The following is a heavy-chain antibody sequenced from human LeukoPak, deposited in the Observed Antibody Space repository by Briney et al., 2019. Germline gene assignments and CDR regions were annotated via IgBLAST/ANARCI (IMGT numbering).Heavy chain of an antibody. V-gene: IGHV3-13*01. J-gene: IGHJ6*02. Sequence: GGSLRLSCAASGFTFSSYDMHWVRQATGKGLEWVSAIGTAGDTYYPGSVKGRFTISRENAKNSLYLQMNSLRAGDTAVYYRARGSSGWSYYYYGMDVWGQGTTVTVSS. D-gene: IGHD6-19*01. CDR2: IGTAGDT. CDR3: ARGSSGWSYYYYGMDV. CDR1: GFTFSSYD.